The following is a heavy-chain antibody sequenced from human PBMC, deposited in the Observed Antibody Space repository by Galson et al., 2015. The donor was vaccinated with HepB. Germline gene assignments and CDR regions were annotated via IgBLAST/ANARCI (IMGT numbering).Heavy chain of an antibody. CDR2: IYTGGSR. CDR3: ARDMCSVITYFFDH. Sequence: SLRLSCAASGITVSSNYMTWVRQAPGKGLQWVSTIYTGGSRDYADSVKGRFTISRDPSRNTVYLQMNSLRAEDTAVYYCARDMCSVITYFFDHWGQGTLVTVSS. CDR1: GITVSSNY. D-gene: IGHD3-22*01. V-gene: IGHV3-66*01. J-gene: IGHJ4*02.